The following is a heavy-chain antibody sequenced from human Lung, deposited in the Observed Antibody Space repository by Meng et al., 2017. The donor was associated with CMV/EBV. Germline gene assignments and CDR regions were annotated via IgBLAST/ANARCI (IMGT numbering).Heavy chain of an antibody. CDR2: INHSGST. V-gene: IGHV4-34*01. Sequence: LSCAVYGGSFSGYFWSWIRQPPGKGLEWIGEINHSGSTNYNPSLKSRVTISVDTSKNQFFLKLSSVTAADTAVYYCARGTVTSRVIVPPFAIKIVYGMDVWXQGTTVTVSS. J-gene: IGHJ6*02. D-gene: IGHD2-2*01. CDR3: ARGTVTSRVIVPPFAIKIVYGMDV. CDR1: GGSFSGYF.